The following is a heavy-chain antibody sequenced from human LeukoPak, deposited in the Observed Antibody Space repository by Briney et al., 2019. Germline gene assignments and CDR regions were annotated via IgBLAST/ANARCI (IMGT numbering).Heavy chain of an antibody. V-gene: IGHV3-15*01. CDR3: TTLYQVGP. CDR1: GFTFNNAW. CDR2: IKSKAAGGTT. D-gene: IGHD1-26*01. J-gene: IGHJ5*02. Sequence: GGSLRLSCAASGFTFNNAWMSWVRQAPGKGLEWVGRIKSKAAGGTTDYAAPVKDRFTISGDDSKNTLYLQMNSLKTEDTAVYYCTTLYQVGPWGQGTLVTVSS.